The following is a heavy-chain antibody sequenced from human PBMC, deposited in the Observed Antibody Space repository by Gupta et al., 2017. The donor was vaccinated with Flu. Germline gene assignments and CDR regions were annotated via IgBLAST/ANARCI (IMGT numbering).Heavy chain of an antibody. V-gene: IGHV4-34*01. Sequence: QVQLQQWGAGLLKPSETLSLTCAVYGGSFSGYYWSWIRQPPGKGLEWIGEINHSGSTNYNPSLKSRVTISVDTSKNQFSLKLSSVTAADTAVYYCARRGYCSGGSCYGVGYFDYWGQGTLVTVSS. CDR3: ARRGYCSGGSCYGVGYFDY. J-gene: IGHJ4*02. D-gene: IGHD2-15*01. CDR2: INHSGST. CDR1: GGSFSGYY.